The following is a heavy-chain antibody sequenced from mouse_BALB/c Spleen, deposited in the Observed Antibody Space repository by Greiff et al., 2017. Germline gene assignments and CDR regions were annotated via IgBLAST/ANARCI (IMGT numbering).Heavy chain of an antibody. CDR1: GFSLTSYD. Sequence: VMLVESGPGLVAPSQSLSITCTVSGFSLTSYDISWIRQPPGKGLEWLGVIWTGGGTNYNSAFMSRLSISKDNSKSQVFLKMNSLQTDDTAIYYCVRDRGYGSSYVAYWGQGTLVTVSA. V-gene: IGHV2-9-2*01. D-gene: IGHD1-1*01. CDR2: IWTGGGT. J-gene: IGHJ3*01. CDR3: VRDRGYGSSYVAY.